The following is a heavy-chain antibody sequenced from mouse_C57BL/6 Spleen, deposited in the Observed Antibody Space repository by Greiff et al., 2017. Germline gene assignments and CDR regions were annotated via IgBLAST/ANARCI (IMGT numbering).Heavy chain of an antibody. CDR2: IYPGGGYT. Sequence: QVQLQQSGAELVRPGTSVKMSCKASGYTFTNYWIGWAKQRPGHGLEWIGDIYPGGGYTNYNEKFKGKATLTADKSSSTAYMQFSSLTSEDSAIYYGARTGMYGDWYFDVWGTGTTVTVSS. CDR3: ARTGMYGDWYFDV. D-gene: IGHD1-1*01. V-gene: IGHV1-63*01. J-gene: IGHJ1*03. CDR1: GYTFTNYW.